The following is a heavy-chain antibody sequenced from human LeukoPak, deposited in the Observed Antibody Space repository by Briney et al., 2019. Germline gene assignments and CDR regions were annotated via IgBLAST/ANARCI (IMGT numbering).Heavy chain of an antibody. CDR3: ARSKPHLSTGWYGPCFDP. J-gene: IGHJ5*02. Sequence: SETLSLTCTVSGYSVSSGYYWGWIRQPPGKGLEWIGSMYHSGDTYYNPSLKSRVTISVDTSKNQLSLKLSSVTAADTAVYYCARSKPHLSTGWYGPCFDPGGQEPLVTVPS. V-gene: IGHV4-38-2*02. CDR1: GYSVSSGYY. D-gene: IGHD6-19*01. CDR2: MYHSGDT.